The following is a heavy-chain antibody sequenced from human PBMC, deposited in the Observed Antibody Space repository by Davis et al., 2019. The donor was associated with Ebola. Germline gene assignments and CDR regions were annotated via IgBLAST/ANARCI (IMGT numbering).Heavy chain of an antibody. D-gene: IGHD3-22*01. CDR1: GYTFTHYG. V-gene: IGHV1-18*01. J-gene: IGHJ4*02. CDR2: VSAYNGNT. Sequence: ASVKVSCKASGYTFTHYGISWVRQAPGEGLEWMGWVSAYNGNTEYAQRVQGRVTMTTDTSTSTAYMELRGLRSDDTAVYYCARAETLGSSWYSKDYWGQGTLVTVSS. CDR3: ARAETLGSSWYSKDY.